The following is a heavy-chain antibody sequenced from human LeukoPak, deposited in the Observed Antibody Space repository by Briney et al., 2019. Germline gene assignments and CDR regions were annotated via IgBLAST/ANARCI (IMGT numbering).Heavy chain of an antibody. CDR3: EAAAGPYYFDY. J-gene: IGHJ4*02. CDR1: GGSLSSLYY. CDR2: IYSSGST. D-gene: IGHD6-13*01. Sequence: PSEALSLTCTVSGGSLSSLYYWSWIRQPAGKGLEWIGRIYSSGSTSYHPSLKSRVTMSVDTSKNQFSLKLSSVTAADTAVYYCEAAAGPYYFDYWGQGTLVTVSS. V-gene: IGHV4-4*07.